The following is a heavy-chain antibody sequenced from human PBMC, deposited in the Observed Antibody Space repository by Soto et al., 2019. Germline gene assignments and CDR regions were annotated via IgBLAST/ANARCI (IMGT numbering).Heavy chain of an antibody. V-gene: IGHV3-33*01. J-gene: IGHJ6*02. Sequence: GGSLRLSCAASGFTFSSYGMHWVRQAPGKGLEWVAVIWYDGSNKYYADSVKGRFTISRDNSKNTLYLQMNSLRAEDTAVYYCARLNGGYYYYYGTDVWGQGTTVTVSS. CDR2: IWYDGSNK. D-gene: IGHD3-10*01. CDR1: GFTFSSYG. CDR3: ARLNGGYYYYYGTDV.